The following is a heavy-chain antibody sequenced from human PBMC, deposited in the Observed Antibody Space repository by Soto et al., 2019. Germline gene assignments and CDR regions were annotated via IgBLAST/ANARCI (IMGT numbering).Heavy chain of an antibody. J-gene: IGHJ4*02. CDR3: ARGRYGDY. CDR2: ISAHNGNT. V-gene: IGHV1-18*01. CDR1: GYAFTTYG. Sequence: QVQMVQSGAEVKKPWASVTVSCKGSGYAFTTYGITWVRQAPGQGLEWMGWISAHNGNTNYAQKLQGRVTVTRDTSTSTAYMELRSLRSDDTAVYYCARGRYGDYWGQGALVTVSS. D-gene: IGHD1-1*01.